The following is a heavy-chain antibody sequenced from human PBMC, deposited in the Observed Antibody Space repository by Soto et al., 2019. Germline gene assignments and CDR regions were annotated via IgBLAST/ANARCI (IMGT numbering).Heavy chain of an antibody. CDR3: ARPSLSRGNSQTTVTTNYYSYMDA. V-gene: IGHV4-34*01. CDR2: INHSGST. CDR1: CGSFSGYY. Sequence: PADTLSLSCAVYCGSFSGYYWSWIRQPPGKGLEWIGEINHSGSTNYNPSLKSRVTISVDTSKNQFSLKLSSVTAADTAVYYCARPSLSRGNSQTTVTTNYYSYMDALAKRTTLTVSS. D-gene: IGHD4-17*01. J-gene: IGHJ6*03.